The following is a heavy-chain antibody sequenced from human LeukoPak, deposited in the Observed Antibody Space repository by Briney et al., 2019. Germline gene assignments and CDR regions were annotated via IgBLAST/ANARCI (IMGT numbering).Heavy chain of an antibody. J-gene: IGHJ4*02. CDR2: INHSGST. D-gene: IGHD3-22*01. Sequence: SETLSLTCAVYGGSFSGYYWSWIRQPPGKGLEWIGEINHSGSTNYNPSLKSRVTISVDTSKNQFSLKLSSVTAADTAVYYCARERRYYDSSGYYYGGRPSRGAHFDCWGQGTLVTVSS. V-gene: IGHV4-34*01. CDR1: GGSFSGYY. CDR3: ARERRYYDSSGYYYGGRPSRGAHFDC.